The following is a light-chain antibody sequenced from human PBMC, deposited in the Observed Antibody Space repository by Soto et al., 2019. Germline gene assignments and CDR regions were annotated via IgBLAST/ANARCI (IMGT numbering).Light chain of an antibody. Sequence: EVVLTQSPGTLSLSPGERTTLSCRASQSVSSSYLAWYQQKPGQAPRLLIYAASSRATGIPDRFSGSGSGTAFTLTISSLEPEDFAVYYCQQYGSSRWTFGQGTKVEIK. CDR1: QSVSSSY. CDR3: QQYGSSRWT. J-gene: IGKJ1*01. V-gene: IGKV3-20*01. CDR2: AAS.